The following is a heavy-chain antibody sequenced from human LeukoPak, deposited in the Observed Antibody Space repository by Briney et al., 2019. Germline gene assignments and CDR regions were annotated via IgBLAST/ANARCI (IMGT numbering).Heavy chain of an antibody. CDR1: GGTFSSYA. Sequence: GASVKVSCKASGGTFSSYAISWVRQAPGQGLEWMGGIIPIFGTANYAQKFQGRVTITADESTSTAYMELSSLRSEGTAVYYCARSPYYYDSSGYYYWGQGTLVTVSS. CDR2: IIPIFGTA. CDR3: ARSPYYYDSSGYYY. D-gene: IGHD3-22*01. V-gene: IGHV1-69*13. J-gene: IGHJ4*02.